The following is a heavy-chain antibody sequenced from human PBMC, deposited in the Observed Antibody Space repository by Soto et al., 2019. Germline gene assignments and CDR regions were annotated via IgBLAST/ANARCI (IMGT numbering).Heavy chain of an antibody. CDR3: ARDLGFGERFYWFDP. V-gene: IGHV1-18*04. CDR2: ISAYNGNT. CDR1: GYTFTSYG. D-gene: IGHD3-10*01. Sequence: QVQLVQSGAEVKKPGASVKVSCKASGYTFTSYGISWVRQAPGQGLEWMGWISAYNGNTNYAQQLQGRVTMTTDTSASTAYMELRSLRSDDTAVYYCARDLGFGERFYWFDPWGQGTLVTVSS. J-gene: IGHJ5*02.